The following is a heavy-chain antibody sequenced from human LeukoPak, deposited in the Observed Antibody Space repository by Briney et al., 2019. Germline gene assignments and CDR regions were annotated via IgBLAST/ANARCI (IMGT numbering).Heavy chain of an antibody. CDR3: ATIPPNYYYDSSGSRYFDL. CDR1: GGSISSGGYY. J-gene: IGHJ2*01. Sequence: SETLSLTCTVSGGSISSGGYYWSWIRQHPGKGLEWIGYIYYSGSTYYNPSLKSRVTISVDTSKNQFSLKLSSVTAADTAVYYCATIPPNYYYDSSGSRYFDLWGRGTLVTVSS. D-gene: IGHD3-22*01. CDR2: IYYSGST. V-gene: IGHV4-31*03.